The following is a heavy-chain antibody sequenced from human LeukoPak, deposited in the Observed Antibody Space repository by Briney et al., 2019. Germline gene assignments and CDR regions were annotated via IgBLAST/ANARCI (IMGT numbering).Heavy chain of an antibody. CDR3: ARQNGFGEFYYFDY. D-gene: IGHD3-10*01. J-gene: IGHJ4*02. CDR1: GGSISSSSYY. CDR2: IYYSGST. V-gene: IGHV4-39*01. Sequence: PSETLSLTCTVSGGSISSSSYYWGWIRQPPGKGLEWIGSIYYSGSTYYNPSLKSRVTISVDTSKNQFSLKLTSVTAADTAVYYCARQNGFGEFYYFDYWGQGTLVTVSS.